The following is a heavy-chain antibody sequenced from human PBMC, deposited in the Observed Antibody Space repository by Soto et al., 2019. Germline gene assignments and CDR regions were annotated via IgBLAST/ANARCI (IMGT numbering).Heavy chain of an antibody. D-gene: IGHD4-17*01. J-gene: IGHJ6*03. CDR3: ATTVTTKYYMDV. CDR1: GFTFSSYG. Sequence: QVQLVESGGGVVQPGRSLRLSCAASGFTFSSYGMHWVRQAPGEGLEWVAVISYDGSNKYYADSVKGRFTISRDNSKNTLYLQMNSLRAEDTAVYYCATTVTTKYYMDVWGKGTTVTVSS. V-gene: IGHV3-30*03. CDR2: ISYDGSNK.